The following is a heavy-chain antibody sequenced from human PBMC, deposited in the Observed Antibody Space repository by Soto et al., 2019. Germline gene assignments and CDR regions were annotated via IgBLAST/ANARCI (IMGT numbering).Heavy chain of an antibody. CDR2: INPSGGST. CDR1: GYTFTSYY. CDR3: ARDHTYYYGSGSYDSVDP. D-gene: IGHD3-10*01. J-gene: IGHJ5*02. Sequence: ASVKVSCKASGYTFTSYYMHWVRQAPGQGLEWMGIINPSGGSTSYAQKFQGRVTMTRDTSTSTVYMELSSLRSEDTAVYYCARDHTYYYGSGSYDSVDPWGQGTLVTVSS. V-gene: IGHV1-46*03.